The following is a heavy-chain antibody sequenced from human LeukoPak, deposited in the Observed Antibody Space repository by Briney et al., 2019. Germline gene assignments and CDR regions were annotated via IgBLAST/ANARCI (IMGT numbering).Heavy chain of an antibody. V-gene: IGHV4-39*01. J-gene: IGHJ4*02. CDR1: GGSISSTNYC. D-gene: IGHD1-1*01. CDR2: IFYSGST. Sequence: SETLSLTCTVSGGSISSTNYCWGWIRQPPGKGLEWIGSIFYSGSTYYNPSLKSRVTISVDTSKNQFSLKLSSVTAADTAVYYCASGSYYEYWGQGTLVTVSS. CDR3: ASGSYYEY.